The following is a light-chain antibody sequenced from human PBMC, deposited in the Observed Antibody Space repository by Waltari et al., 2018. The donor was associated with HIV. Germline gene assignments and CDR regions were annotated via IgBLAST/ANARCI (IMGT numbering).Light chain of an antibody. Sequence: QSVLTQPASLSGSPGQSITISCAGSSSDIGAFNYVSWYRHHPGEAPNLIIYDVAKRPSGVSDRFSASKAGEAASLTISGLQAEDEALYYCSSYTITNTWVFGGGTTLTVL. J-gene: IGLJ3*02. CDR2: DVA. V-gene: IGLV2-14*03. CDR3: SSYTITNTWV. CDR1: SSDIGAFNY.